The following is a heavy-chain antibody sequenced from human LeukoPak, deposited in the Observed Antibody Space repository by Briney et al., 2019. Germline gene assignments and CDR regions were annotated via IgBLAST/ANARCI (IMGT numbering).Heavy chain of an antibody. V-gene: IGHV1-46*01. CDR3: ARVSISRDGYNPPDY. CDR2: IYPRDGST. D-gene: IGHD5-24*01. Sequence: ASVKVSCKASGYTFTSNYIHWVRQAPGQGLEWMGMIYPRDGSTSYAQKLQGRVTMTTDTSTSTAYMELRSLRSDDTAVYYCARVSISRDGYNPPDYWGQGTLVTVSS. J-gene: IGHJ4*02. CDR1: GYTFTSNY.